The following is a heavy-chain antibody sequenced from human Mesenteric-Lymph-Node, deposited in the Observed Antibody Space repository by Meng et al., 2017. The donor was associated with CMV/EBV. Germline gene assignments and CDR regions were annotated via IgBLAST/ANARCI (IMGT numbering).Heavy chain of an antibody. CDR3: ARTNNWAFDY. CDR1: GYTFSSYA. V-gene: IGHV1-3*04. CDR2: INIVEDKT. D-gene: IGHD5-24*01. Sequence: QVQLVQSGAEVKKPGASVKVSCKASGYTFSSYAMHWVRQAPGQRLEWMGWINIVEDKTKTSQNFQGRVTLTRDTSANTAYMELSSLRSDDTAVYYCARTNNWAFDYWGQGILVTVSS. J-gene: IGHJ4*02.